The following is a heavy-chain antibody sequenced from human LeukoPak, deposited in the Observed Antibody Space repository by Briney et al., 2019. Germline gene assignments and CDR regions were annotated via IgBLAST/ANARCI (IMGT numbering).Heavy chain of an antibody. V-gene: IGHV4-38-2*02. Sequence: SETLSLTCTVSGYSISSGYYWGWIRQPPGQGLEWIGSIYHSGSTYYNPSLKSRVTISVDTSKNQFSLKLSSVTAADTAVYYCAITQTGVNYYYYMDVWGKGTTVTVSS. CDR1: GYSISSGYY. CDR2: IYHSGST. CDR3: AITQTGVNYYYYMDV. J-gene: IGHJ6*03. D-gene: IGHD7-27*01.